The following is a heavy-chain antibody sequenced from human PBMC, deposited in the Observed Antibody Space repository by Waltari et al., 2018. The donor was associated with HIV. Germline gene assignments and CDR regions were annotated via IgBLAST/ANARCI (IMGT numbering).Heavy chain of an antibody. J-gene: IGHJ4*02. CDR2: ISYDGRNK. V-gene: IGHV3-30*04. CDR1: GFSFSSEA. CDR3: ARDAAPPEY. Sequence: QVQLVESGGGVVQPGRSLSISCAASGFSFSSEAMHWVRQAPGKGLEWVAAISYDGRNKFYADSVKGRFTISRDNSKNTVYVEMSSLSPEDTAVYFCARDAAPPEYWGQGTLVTVSS.